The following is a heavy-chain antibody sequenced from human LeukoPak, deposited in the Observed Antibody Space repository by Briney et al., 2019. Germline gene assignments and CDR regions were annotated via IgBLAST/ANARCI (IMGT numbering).Heavy chain of an antibody. CDR3: ARDVGEYCSSINCYASHY. V-gene: IGHV1-2*02. CDR1: GYTFTGYY. J-gene: IGHJ4*02. CDR2: INPHSGGT. D-gene: IGHD2-2*01. Sequence: ASVKVSCKASGYTFTGYYIHWVRQAPGQGLEWMGWINPHSGGTNYAQKFQGGVTMTRDTSITTAYMELSSLRSDDTAVYYCARDVGEYCSSINCYASHYWGQGTLVTVSS.